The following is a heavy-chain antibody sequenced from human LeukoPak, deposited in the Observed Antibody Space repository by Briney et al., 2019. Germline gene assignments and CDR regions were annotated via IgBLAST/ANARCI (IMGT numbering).Heavy chain of an antibody. CDR3: ARESSTNYYDSSGYLTPFNAFDI. CDR2: ITSDGTST. V-gene: IGHV3-74*03. D-gene: IGHD3-22*01. CDR1: GFSFSTTW. J-gene: IGHJ3*02. Sequence: GGSLRLSCAASGFSFSTTWMHWVRQPPGQGLVWVARITSDGTSTSYAESVKGRFTISRDNAKNTLYLQMSSLRAEDTALYYCARESSTNYYDSSGYLTPFNAFDIWGQGTMVTVSS.